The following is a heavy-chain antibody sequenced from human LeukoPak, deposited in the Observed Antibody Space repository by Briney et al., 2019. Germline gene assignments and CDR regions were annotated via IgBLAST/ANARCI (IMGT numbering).Heavy chain of an antibody. CDR1: GFTFSNCA. CDR3: AMKGGCNGYAPFDY. V-gene: IGHV3-23*01. J-gene: IGHJ4*02. D-gene: IGHD2-2*01. Sequence: PGGSLRLSCAASGFTFSNCAMSWVRQGPGKGLEWVSSISGSGGSTDYADSVKGRFTISRDNSKNTLYLQMSTLRVEDTAVYYCAMKGGCNGYAPFDYWGQGTLVTVSS. CDR2: ISGSGGST.